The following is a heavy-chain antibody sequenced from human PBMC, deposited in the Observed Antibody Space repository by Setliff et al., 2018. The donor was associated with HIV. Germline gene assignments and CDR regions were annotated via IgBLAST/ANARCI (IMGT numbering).Heavy chain of an antibody. CDR3: ARDWLPRVLRY. V-gene: IGHV1-18*01. Sequence: ASVKVSCKASGYPFTNYGITWVRQAPGQGLEWMGWISAHTGNTKYTEKVQGRLTLTTDTSTNTAYMELRSLTSDDTAVYYCARDWLPRVLRYWGQGTLVTVSS. CDR2: ISAHTGNT. D-gene: IGHD5-12*01. CDR1: GYPFTNYG. J-gene: IGHJ4*02.